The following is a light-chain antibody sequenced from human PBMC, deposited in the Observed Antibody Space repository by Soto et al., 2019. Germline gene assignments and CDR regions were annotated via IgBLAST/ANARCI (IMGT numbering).Light chain of an antibody. CDR3: QHRDT. J-gene: IGKJ2*01. V-gene: IGKV1-5*03. CDR1: QSISSW. CDR2: KAS. Sequence: DIQMTQSPSTLSASVGDRVTITCRASQSISSWLAWYQQKPGKAPKLLIYKASSLTSGVPSRFSGSGSGTEFTLTISSLQPDDFATYYCQHRDTFGQGTKLEIK.